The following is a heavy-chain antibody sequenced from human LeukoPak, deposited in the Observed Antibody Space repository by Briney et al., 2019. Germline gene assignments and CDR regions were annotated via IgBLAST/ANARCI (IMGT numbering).Heavy chain of an antibody. CDR3: ARDDPPTEVVAAT. J-gene: IGHJ4*02. CDR2: IIPILGIA. V-gene: IGHV1-69*04. Sequence: SVEVSCKASGGTFSSYAISWVRQAPGQGLEWMGRIIPILGIANYAQKFQGRVTITADKSTSTAYMELSSLRSEDTAVYYCARDDPPTEVVAATWGQGTLVTVSS. D-gene: IGHD2-15*01. CDR1: GGTFSSYA.